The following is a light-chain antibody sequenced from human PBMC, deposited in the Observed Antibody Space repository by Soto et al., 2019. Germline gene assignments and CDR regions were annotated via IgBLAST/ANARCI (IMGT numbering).Light chain of an antibody. J-gene: IGKJ1*01. CDR2: SAS. CDR3: QQYDGSPRT. V-gene: IGKV1-33*01. Sequence: DIQMTQSPSAMSASVGDRVTITCRASQNINNYLNWYQQKPGRAPKLLIYSASRRATGIPDRFTGSGSGTDFTLTINRVEPEDFAVYFCQQYDGSPRTFGQGTKVDI. CDR1: QNINNY.